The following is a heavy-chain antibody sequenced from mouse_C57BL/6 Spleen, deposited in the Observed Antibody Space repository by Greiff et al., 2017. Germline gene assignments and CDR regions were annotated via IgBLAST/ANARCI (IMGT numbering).Heavy chain of an antibody. CDR1: GYTFTDHT. CDR3: ARGVHYGSYFDY. V-gene: IGHV1-78*01. CDR2: IYPRDGST. Sequence: VQLQQSDAELVKPGASVKISCKVSGYTFTDHTIHWMKQRPEQGLEWIGYIYPRDGSTKYNEKFKSKATLTVDTSSSTAYMQLSSLTSEDSAVYYCARGVHYGSYFDYWGQGTTLTVSS. D-gene: IGHD1-1*01. J-gene: IGHJ2*01.